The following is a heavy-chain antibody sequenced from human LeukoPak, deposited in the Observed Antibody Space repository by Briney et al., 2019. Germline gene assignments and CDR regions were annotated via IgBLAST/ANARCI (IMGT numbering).Heavy chain of an antibody. CDR1: GFTFSSYS. CDR2: ISSSSSYI. D-gene: IGHD6-19*01. CDR3: ARAPRRAVAGTWTDY. Sequence: GGSLRLSCAASGFTFSSYSMNWVRQAPGKGLGWVSSISSSSSYIYYADSVKGRFTISRDNAKNSLYLQMNSLRAEDTAVYYCARAPRRAVAGTWTDYWGQGTLVTVSS. V-gene: IGHV3-21*01. J-gene: IGHJ4*02.